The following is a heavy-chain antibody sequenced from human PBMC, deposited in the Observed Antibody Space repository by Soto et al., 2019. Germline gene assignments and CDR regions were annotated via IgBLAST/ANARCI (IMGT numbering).Heavy chain of an antibody. D-gene: IGHD3-10*01. Sequence: LSLTCAVSGYSISSGYYWGWIRQPPGKGLEWIGSIYHSGSTYYNPSLKSRVTISVDTSKNQFSLKLSSVTAADTAVYYCARSVITMVRGVIPDPDYWGQGTLVTVSS. CDR1: GYSISSGYY. CDR2: IYHSGST. J-gene: IGHJ4*02. V-gene: IGHV4-38-2*01. CDR3: ARSVITMVRGVIPDPDY.